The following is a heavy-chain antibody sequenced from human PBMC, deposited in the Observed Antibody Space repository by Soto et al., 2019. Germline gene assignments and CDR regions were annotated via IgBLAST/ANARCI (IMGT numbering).Heavy chain of an antibody. CDR3: ARDYGTSHLRHPGRFAP. CDR2: IHNSGSP. J-gene: IGHJ5*02. CDR1: GASIDSGGYF. V-gene: IGHV4-30-4*02. D-gene: IGHD4-17*01. Sequence: SETLSLTCSVSGASIDSGGYFWSWIRQSPGKGLEWIGHIHNSGSPYNNPSLKSRVTISADTSMNQFSLELTSVTAADTAVYYCARDYGTSHLRHPGRFAPWGQGTLVTVSS.